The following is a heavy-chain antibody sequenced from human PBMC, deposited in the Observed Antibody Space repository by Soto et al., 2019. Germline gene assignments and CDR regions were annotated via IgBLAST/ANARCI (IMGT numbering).Heavy chain of an antibody. D-gene: IGHD3-3*01. CDR1: GGSISSSSYY. Sequence: SETLSLTCTVSGGSISSSSYYWGWIRQPPGKGLEWIGSIYYSGSTYYNPSLKSRVTISVDTSKNQFSLKLSSVTAADTAVYYCARLSSYYDFWSGYYPAPWFAPWGQGTLVTVSS. V-gene: IGHV4-39*01. CDR3: ARLSSYYDFWSGYYPAPWFAP. CDR2: IYYSGST. J-gene: IGHJ5*02.